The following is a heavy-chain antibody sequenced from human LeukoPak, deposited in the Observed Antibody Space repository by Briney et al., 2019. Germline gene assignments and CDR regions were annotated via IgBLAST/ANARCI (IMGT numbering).Heavy chain of an antibody. Sequence: PGGSLSLSCAASGFTFSRNAMSWVRQAPGKGLEWVSVISGSGGSTYAADSVKGHFSISRDNSKNTLYLQVNSLRAEDTAVYYCAKEQPDYYDSSDWGQGTLVTVSS. J-gene: IGHJ4*02. CDR2: ISGSGGST. V-gene: IGHV3-23*01. CDR3: AKEQPDYYDSSD. D-gene: IGHD3-22*01. CDR1: GFTFSRNA.